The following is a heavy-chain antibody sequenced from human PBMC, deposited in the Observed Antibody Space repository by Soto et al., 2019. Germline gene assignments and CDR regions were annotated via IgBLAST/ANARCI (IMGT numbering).Heavy chain of an antibody. Sequence: QITLKESGPTLVKPTQTLTLTCTFSGFSLSTNGVGVGWIRQPPGKALEWLAVIYWDDDKRYSPSLKSRLTITTDTSKNQVALTMANMDSVDTTTYYCARKNYGDYPPDDWGQGTLVTVSS. CDR2: IYWDDDK. D-gene: IGHD4-17*01. J-gene: IGHJ4*02. CDR3: ARKNYGDYPPDD. CDR1: GFSLSTNGVG. V-gene: IGHV2-5*02.